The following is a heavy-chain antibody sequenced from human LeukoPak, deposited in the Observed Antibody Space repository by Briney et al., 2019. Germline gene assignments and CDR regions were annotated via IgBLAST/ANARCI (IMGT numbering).Heavy chain of an antibody. V-gene: IGHV1-69*04. CDR3: ARIYGGNCGPQNSTDY. D-gene: IGHD4-23*01. J-gene: IGHJ4*02. CDR1: GGTFSSYA. CDR2: IIPILGIA. Sequence: SVKVSCKASGGTFSSYAISWVRQAPGQGLEWMGRIIPILGIANYAQKFQGRVTITADKSTSTAYMELSSLRSEDTAVYYCARIYGGNCGPQNSTDYWGQGTLVTVSS.